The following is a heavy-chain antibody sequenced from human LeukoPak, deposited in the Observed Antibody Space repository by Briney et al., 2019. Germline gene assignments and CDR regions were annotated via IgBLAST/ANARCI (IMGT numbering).Heavy chain of an antibody. J-gene: IGHJ4*02. CDR1: GYTFTSYG. Sequence: ASVKVSCKASGYTFTSYGISWVRQAPGQGLEWMGWISAYNGNTNYAQKLQGRVTMTTDASTSTAYMELRSLRSDDTAVYYCARATSYYDSSGYYGSFDYWGQGTLVTVSS. CDR3: ARATSYYDSSGYYGSFDY. CDR2: ISAYNGNT. D-gene: IGHD3-22*01. V-gene: IGHV1-18*01.